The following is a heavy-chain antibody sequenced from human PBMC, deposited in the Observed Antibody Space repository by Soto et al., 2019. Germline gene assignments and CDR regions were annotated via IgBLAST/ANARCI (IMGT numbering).Heavy chain of an antibody. Sequence: QITLKESGPTLVKPTQTLTLTCSFSGFSLSTTGVGVGWIRQSPGKALEWLAIIYWDNDKRYSPSLKSRVTITKDTSKNQVVLTVTNMDPVDTGTYYRARSLWFGELHWGQGALVTVSS. CDR2: IYWDNDK. V-gene: IGHV2-5*02. D-gene: IGHD3-10*01. CDR1: GFSLSTTGVG. J-gene: IGHJ4*02. CDR3: ARSLWFGELH.